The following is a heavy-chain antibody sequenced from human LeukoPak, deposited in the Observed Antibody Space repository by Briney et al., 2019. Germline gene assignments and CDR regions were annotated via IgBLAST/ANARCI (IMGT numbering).Heavy chain of an antibody. Sequence: SETLSLTCSVSDGSISSYYWSWIRQPPGKGLEWIGHIYYSGRTKYNPSLKSRVTMSVDMSENQFSLRLSSVTAADTAMYYCARGGSFSPILEWLLTGAAGNAFDIWGQGTMVTVSS. CDR1: DGSISSYY. V-gene: IGHV4-59*01. CDR3: ARGGSFSPILEWLLTGAAGNAFDI. CDR2: IYYSGRT. D-gene: IGHD3-3*01. J-gene: IGHJ3*02.